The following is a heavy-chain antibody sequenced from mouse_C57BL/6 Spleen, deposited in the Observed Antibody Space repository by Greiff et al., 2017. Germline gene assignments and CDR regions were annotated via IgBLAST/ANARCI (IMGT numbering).Heavy chain of an antibody. J-gene: IGHJ4*01. CDR2: ISYDGSN. Sequence: EVKLMESGPGLVKPSQSLSLTCSVTGYSITSGYYWNWIRQFPGNKLEWMGYISYDGSNNYNPSLKNRISITRDTSKNQFFLKLNSVTTEDTATYYCARDRIYYGNYQAYYYAMDYWGQGTSVTVSS. CDR3: ARDRIYYGNYQAYYYAMDY. D-gene: IGHD2-1*01. V-gene: IGHV3-6*01. CDR1: GYSITSGYY.